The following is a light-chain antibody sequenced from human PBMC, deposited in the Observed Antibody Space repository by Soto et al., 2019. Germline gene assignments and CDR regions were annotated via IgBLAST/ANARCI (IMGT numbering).Light chain of an antibody. Sequence: DIQMTQSPSSLSASVGDRVTITCRASQAIYNYLAWYQQKPGKVPTLLISAASTLQSGVPSRFSGSGSGTDFTLTICSLQPEDVATYYCQKFSAVPTFGRGTKVEI. V-gene: IGKV1-27*01. J-gene: IGKJ4*01. CDR3: QKFSAVPT. CDR1: QAIYNY. CDR2: AAS.